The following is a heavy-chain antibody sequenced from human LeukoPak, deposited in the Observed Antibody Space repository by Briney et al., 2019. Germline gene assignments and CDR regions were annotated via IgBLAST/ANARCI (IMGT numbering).Heavy chain of an antibody. Sequence: GGSLRLSCAASGFTFSRYAMSWVRQAPGKGLEWVSTFGNSAHYADSVKGRFTISRDNAKNSLYLQMNSLRAEDTAVYYCARAQNIVVVPAAIGNYYGMDVWGQGTTVTVSS. D-gene: IGHD2-2*02. CDR3: ARAQNIVVVPAAIGNYYGMDV. V-gene: IGHV3-23*01. J-gene: IGHJ6*02. CDR1: GFTFSRYA. CDR2: FGNSA.